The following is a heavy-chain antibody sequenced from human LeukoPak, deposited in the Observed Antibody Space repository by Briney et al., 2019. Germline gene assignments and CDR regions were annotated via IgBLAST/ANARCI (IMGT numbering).Heavy chain of an antibody. V-gene: IGHV7-4-1*02. D-gene: IGHD2-2*01. CDR3: AIPYCSSTSCYLNWFDP. CDR1: GYTFTSYY. Sequence: GASVKVSCKASGYTFTSYYMHWVRQAPGQGLEWMGWINTNTGNPTYAQGFTGRFVFSLDTSVSTAYLQISSLKAEDTAVYYCAIPYCSSTSCYLNWFDPWGQGTLVTVSS. J-gene: IGHJ5*02. CDR2: INTNTGNP.